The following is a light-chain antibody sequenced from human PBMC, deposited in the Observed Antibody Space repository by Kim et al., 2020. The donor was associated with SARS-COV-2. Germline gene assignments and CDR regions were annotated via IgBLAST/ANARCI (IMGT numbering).Light chain of an antibody. CDR1: QSVSSSY. CDR3: QQYGSSPLT. Sequence: EIVLTQSPATLSLSPGDRATLSCRASQSVSSSYLAWYQQKPGQAPRLLIYGASSRATGIPDRFSGSGSGTDFTLTISRLEPEDFAVYYCQQYGSSPLTFGGGTKLEIK. CDR2: GAS. J-gene: IGKJ4*01. V-gene: IGKV3-20*01.